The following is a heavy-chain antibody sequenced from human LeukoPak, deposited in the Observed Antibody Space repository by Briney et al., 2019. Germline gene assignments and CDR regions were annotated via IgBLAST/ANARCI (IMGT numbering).Heavy chain of an antibody. V-gene: IGHV4-34*01. D-gene: IGHD3-22*01. J-gene: IGHJ4*02. CDR1: GGSFSGHY. Sequence: SETLSLTCAVYGGSFSGHYWSWISQPPGKGLEWIGEINHSGSTDYNPSLKSRVTISVDTSKNQFSLKVGSVTAADTAVYYCARVIEGYYDSSAQYGGYFDYWGQGTLVTVSS. CDR3: ARVIEGYYDSSAQYGGYFDY. CDR2: INHSGST.